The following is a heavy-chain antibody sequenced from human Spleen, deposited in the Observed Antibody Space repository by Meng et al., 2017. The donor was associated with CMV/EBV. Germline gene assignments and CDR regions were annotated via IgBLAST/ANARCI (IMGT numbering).Heavy chain of an antibody. Sequence: ASVKVSCKASGNSFTDYYMHWVRQAPGQGPEWMGWINPDSGGTNYAQNFQGRVTMTRDTSISTVSMELSGLRSDDSAVYYCARDREGDGYFDYWGQGTLVTVSS. CDR2: INPDSGGT. CDR3: ARDREGDGYFDY. J-gene: IGHJ4*02. CDR1: GNSFTDYY. V-gene: IGHV1-2*02. D-gene: IGHD2-21*01.